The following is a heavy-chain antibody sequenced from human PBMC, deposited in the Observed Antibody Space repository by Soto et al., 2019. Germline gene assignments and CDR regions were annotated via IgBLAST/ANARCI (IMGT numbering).Heavy chain of an antibody. D-gene: IGHD6-13*01. Sequence: GGSLRLSCVVSEFIFSSFALSWVRLAPGKGLEWVAAVSRRGVNTYYADSVKGRFTISRENAKNTLYLQMNSLRAEDTAVYYFAKLSSPINDLAEPGPDYLGQGTPANVSS. V-gene: IGHV3-23*01. CDR2: VSRRGVNT. CDR1: EFIFSSFA. J-gene: IGHJ4*02. CDR3: AKLSSPINDLAEPGPDY.